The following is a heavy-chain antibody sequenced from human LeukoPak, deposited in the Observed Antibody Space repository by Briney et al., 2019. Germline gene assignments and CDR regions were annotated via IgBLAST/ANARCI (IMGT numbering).Heavy chain of an antibody. D-gene: IGHD5-18*01. CDR1: GFTFSRYW. CDR3: ARDRRVRGYSYASVTDY. CDR2: IKQDGSEK. V-gene: IGHV3-7*01. Sequence: GGSLRLSCAASGFTFSRYWMTWVRQAPGKGLEWVANIKQDGSEKYYVDSVKGRFAISRDNAKNSLYLQMNSLRAEDTAVYYCARDRRVRGYSYASVTDYWGQGTLVTVSS. J-gene: IGHJ4*02.